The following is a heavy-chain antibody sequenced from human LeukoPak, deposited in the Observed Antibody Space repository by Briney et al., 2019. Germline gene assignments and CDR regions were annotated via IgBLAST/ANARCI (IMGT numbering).Heavy chain of an antibody. CDR3: AVNLAYCGGDCYPFDAFDI. Sequence: GASVKVSCKASGYTFTGYYMHWVRQAPGQGLEWMGWINPNSGGTNYAQKFQGRVTMTRDTSISTAYMELSRLRSDDTAVYYCAVNLAYCGGDCYPFDAFDIWGQGTTVTVSS. V-gene: IGHV1-2*02. J-gene: IGHJ3*02. CDR1: GYTFTGYY. D-gene: IGHD2-21*02. CDR2: INPNSGGT.